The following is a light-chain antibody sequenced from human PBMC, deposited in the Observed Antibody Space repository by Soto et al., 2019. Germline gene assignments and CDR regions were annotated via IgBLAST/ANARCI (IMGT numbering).Light chain of an antibody. V-gene: IGKV3-15*01. J-gene: IGKJ2*01. Sequence: EVLMTQSPATLSVSPGERATLSCRASRTVSNNLAWYQQRSGQAPRLLIFGASVRATGISARFSGSGSGTEFTLTITNVQSEDFAVYYCHQYNNWPPDAFGQGTKLDIK. CDR2: GAS. CDR3: HQYNNWPPDA. CDR1: RTVSNN.